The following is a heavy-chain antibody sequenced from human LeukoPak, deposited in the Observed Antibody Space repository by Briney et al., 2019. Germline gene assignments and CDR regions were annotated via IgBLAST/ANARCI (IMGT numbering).Heavy chain of an antibody. D-gene: IGHD2-21*01. CDR2: IIPILAIA. V-gene: IGHV1-69*10. J-gene: IGHJ3*02. Sequence: SVKVSCKASGGTFSSYGISWVRQAPGQGLQWMGGIIPILAIANYAQNFQGRVTITADKSTSTGYMELSSLRSEDTAVYYCARRDSRHAFDIWGQGTMVTVSS. CDR1: GGTFSSYG. CDR3: ARRDSRHAFDI.